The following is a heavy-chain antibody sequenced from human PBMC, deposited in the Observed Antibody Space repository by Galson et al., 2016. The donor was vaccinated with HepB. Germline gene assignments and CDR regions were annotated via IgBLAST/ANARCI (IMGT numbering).Heavy chain of an antibody. J-gene: IGHJ3*02. CDR2: ISYDGSNK. Sequence: SLRLSCAASGFTFSYYDMNWVRQAPGKGLEWVAVISYDGSNKYYADSVTGRFTISRDTSRNTLYLQMDNLRADDTAIYYCEGFPDPLDIWGLGTMVTVS. CDR1: GFTFSYYD. V-gene: IGHV3-30*03. CDR3: EGFPDPLDI.